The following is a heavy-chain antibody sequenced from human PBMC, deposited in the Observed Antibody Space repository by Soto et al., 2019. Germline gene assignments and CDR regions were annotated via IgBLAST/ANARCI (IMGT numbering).Heavy chain of an antibody. J-gene: IGHJ4*02. Sequence: AGGSLRLSCADSRFSFNIYNMNWVRQAPGKGLEWVSSISSSSSYIYYADSVKGRFTISRDNAKSSLYLQMNNLRAEDTAVYYCARGLGYCSGGSCYLYYFDYWGQGALVTVSS. D-gene: IGHD2-15*01. CDR1: RFSFNIYN. CDR2: ISSSSSYI. V-gene: IGHV3-21*01. CDR3: ARGLGYCSGGSCYLYYFDY.